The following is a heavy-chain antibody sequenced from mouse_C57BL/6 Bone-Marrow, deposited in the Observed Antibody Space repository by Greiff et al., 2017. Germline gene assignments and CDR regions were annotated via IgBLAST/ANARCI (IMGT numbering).Heavy chain of an antibody. CDR2: INYDGSST. J-gene: IGHJ4*01. D-gene: IGHD2-3*01. V-gene: IGHV5-16*01. CDR1: GFTFSDYY. Sequence: EVQRVESEGGLVQPGSSMKLSCTASGFTFSDYYMAWVRQVPEKGLEWVANINYDGSSTYYLDSLKSRFIISRDNAKNILYLQMSSLKSEDTATYYCARGWLLRDYAMDYWGQGTSVTVSS. CDR3: ARGWLLRDYAMDY.